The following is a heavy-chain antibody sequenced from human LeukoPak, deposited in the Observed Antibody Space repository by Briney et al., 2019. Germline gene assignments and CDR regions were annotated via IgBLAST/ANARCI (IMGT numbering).Heavy chain of an antibody. CDR1: GFTFSSYG. J-gene: IGHJ3*02. D-gene: IGHD3-10*01. CDR2: IWYDGSNK. V-gene: IGHV3-33*01. Sequence: GRSLRLSCAASGFTFSSYGMHWVRQAPGKGLEWVAVIWYDGSNKYYADSVKGRFTISRDNAKNTLYLRMNSLRAEDTAVYYCAREFEGQEAGAYGSGSYDVFDIWGQGTMVTVSS. CDR3: AREFEGQEAGAYGSGSYDVFDI.